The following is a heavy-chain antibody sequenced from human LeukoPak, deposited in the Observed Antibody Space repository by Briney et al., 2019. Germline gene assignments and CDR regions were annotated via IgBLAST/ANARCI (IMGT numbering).Heavy chain of an antibody. CDR1: GFTFGSYS. V-gene: IGHV3-21*01. Sequence: GGSLRLSCAASGFTFGSYSMNWVRQAPGKGLEWVSSISSSSSYIYYADSVKGRFTISRDNAKNSLYLQMNSLRAEDTAVYYCARNSGSYPYYYYYYGMDVWGQGTTVTVSS. CDR2: ISSSSSYI. D-gene: IGHD1-26*01. J-gene: IGHJ6*02. CDR3: ARNSGSYPYYYYYYGMDV.